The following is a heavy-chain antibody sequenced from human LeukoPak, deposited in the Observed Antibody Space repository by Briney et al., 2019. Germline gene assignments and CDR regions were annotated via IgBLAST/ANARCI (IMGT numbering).Heavy chain of an antibody. D-gene: IGHD2-15*01. CDR1: GYTLSSHT. Sequence: GGSLRLSCAPSGYTLSSHTINWVPQALEQGLECVSTISDPHSGSHTHYADCVKDRLTIPRHDSQNTVYQQMDSLRPEDTAVSCCTTRLQHHFDYWGQGTQVTVSS. CDR3: TTRLQHHFDY. J-gene: IGHJ4*02. CDR2: ISDPHSGSHT. V-gene: IGHV3-23*01.